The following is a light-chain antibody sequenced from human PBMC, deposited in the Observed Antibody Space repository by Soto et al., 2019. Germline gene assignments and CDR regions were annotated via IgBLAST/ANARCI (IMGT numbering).Light chain of an antibody. CDR1: QSVSSSY. J-gene: IGKJ1*01. Sequence: EIVLTQSPGTLSLSPGERATLSCRASQSVSSSYLAWYQQKPGQAPRLLIYGVSSRATGIPDRFSGSGSGTDFTLTISRLEPEDFAMYYCQQYGSSPRTFGQGTKVEIK. CDR3: QQYGSSPRT. V-gene: IGKV3-20*01. CDR2: GVS.